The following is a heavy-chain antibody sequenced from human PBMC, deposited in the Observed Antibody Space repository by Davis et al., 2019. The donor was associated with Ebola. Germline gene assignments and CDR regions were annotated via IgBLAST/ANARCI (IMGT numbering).Heavy chain of an antibody. J-gene: IGHJ4*02. CDR2: INTDGSFT. CDR3: ATSTYLPVY. D-gene: IGHD2/OR15-2a*01. CDR1: GFTFSSYW. Sequence: GESLKISCAASGFTFSSYWMHWVRQTPGKGLVWVSRINTDGSFTDYADSVKGRFTISRDNARNTLYLQMNSLRAEDTAVYYCATSTYLPVYWGQGTLVTVSS. V-gene: IGHV3-74*01.